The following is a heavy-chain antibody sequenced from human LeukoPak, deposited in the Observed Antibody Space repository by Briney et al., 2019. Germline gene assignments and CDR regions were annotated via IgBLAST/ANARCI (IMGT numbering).Heavy chain of an antibody. Sequence: SVKVSCEASGGTFSSYAISWVRQAPGQGLEWMGRIIPILGIANYAQKFQGRVTITADKSTSTAYMELSSLRSEDTAVYYCARAMVRGVINYGMDVWGQGTTVTVSS. D-gene: IGHD3-10*01. J-gene: IGHJ6*02. CDR2: IIPILGIA. CDR1: GGTFSSYA. V-gene: IGHV1-69*04. CDR3: ARAMVRGVINYGMDV.